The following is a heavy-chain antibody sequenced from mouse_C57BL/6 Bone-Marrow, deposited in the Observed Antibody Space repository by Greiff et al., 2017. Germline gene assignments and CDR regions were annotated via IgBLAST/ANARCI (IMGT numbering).Heavy chain of an antibody. CDR3: ANFYFDY. V-gene: IGHV1-7*01. CDR1: GYTFTSYC. CDR2: INPSSGYT. Sequence: VQLQQSGAELAKPGASVKLSCKASGYTFTSYCMHWVKQRPGQGLEWLGYINPSSGYTKYNQKFKDKATLTADTSSSTAYMQLNSLTYEDSAVYYCANFYFDYWGQGTTLTVSS. J-gene: IGHJ2*01.